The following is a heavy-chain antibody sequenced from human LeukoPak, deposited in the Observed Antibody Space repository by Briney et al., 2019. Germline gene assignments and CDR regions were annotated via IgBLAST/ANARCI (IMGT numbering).Heavy chain of an antibody. D-gene: IGHD5-12*01. J-gene: IGHJ4*02. CDR1: GYTFTGYY. CDR2: ISAYNGNT. V-gene: IGHV1-18*04. CDR3: ARVRGRHPGGYEFDY. Sequence: ASVKVSCKASGYTFTGYYMHWVRQAPGQGLEWMGWISAYNGNTNYAQKLQGRVTMTTDTSTSTAYMELRSLRSDDTAVYYCARVRGRHPGGYEFDYWGQGTLVTVSS.